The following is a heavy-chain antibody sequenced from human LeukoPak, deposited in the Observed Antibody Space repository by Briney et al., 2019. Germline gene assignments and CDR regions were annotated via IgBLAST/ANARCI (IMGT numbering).Heavy chain of an antibody. CDR1: GGSISSYY. CDR3: ARQENDYYDSSGYYSSWFDP. Sequence: SETLSLTCTVSGGSISSYYWSWIRQPPGKGLEWIGYIYYSGSTNYNPSLKSRVTISVDTSKNQFSLKLSSVTAADTAVYYCARQENDYYDSSGYYSSWFDPWGQGTLVTVSS. J-gene: IGHJ5*02. D-gene: IGHD3-22*01. CDR2: IYYSGST. V-gene: IGHV4-59*01.